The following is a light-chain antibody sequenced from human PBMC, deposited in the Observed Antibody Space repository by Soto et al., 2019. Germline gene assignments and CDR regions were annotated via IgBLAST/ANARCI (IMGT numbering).Light chain of an antibody. Sequence: QSVLTQPPSASGTPGQRITISCSGSGSNIGSNTVTWYQQLPRTAPKLLIYTNNQRPSGVPDRFSGSKSGTSASLAISGLQSGDEAYYYCATWDDSLNGYVFGTGTKVTV. CDR1: GSNIGSNT. CDR3: ATWDDSLNGYV. V-gene: IGLV1-44*01. J-gene: IGLJ1*01. CDR2: TNN.